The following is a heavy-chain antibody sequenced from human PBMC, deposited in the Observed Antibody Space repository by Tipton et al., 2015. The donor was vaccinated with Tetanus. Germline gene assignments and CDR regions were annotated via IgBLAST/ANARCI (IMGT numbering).Heavy chain of an antibody. D-gene: IGHD6-19*01. J-gene: IGHJ2*01. CDR3: ARGSTGWANWYFDL. Sequence: SLRLSCAASGFTFSAYWMHWVRQAPGKGLVWVSRMSSDGSYIAYADSVKGRFTISRDNAKNTLFLQMSSLRGEDTAVYYCARGSTGWANWYFDLWGRGTRVTVSS. CDR2: MSSDGSYI. CDR1: GFTFSAYW. V-gene: IGHV3-74*01.